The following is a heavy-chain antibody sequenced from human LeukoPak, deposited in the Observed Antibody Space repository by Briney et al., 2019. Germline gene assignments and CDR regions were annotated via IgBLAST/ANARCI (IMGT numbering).Heavy chain of an antibody. CDR3: ARVDNFDYYDSSGSRAP. V-gene: IGHV3-21*01. Sequence: PGGSLRLSCVPSGFTFSSYSMNWVRQAPGKGLEWVSSISSSSSYIYYADSVKGRFTISRDNAKNSLYLQMNSLRAEDTAVYYCARVDNFDYYDSSGSRAPWGQGTLVTVSS. D-gene: IGHD3-22*01. CDR1: GFTFSSYS. CDR2: ISSSSSYI. J-gene: IGHJ1*01.